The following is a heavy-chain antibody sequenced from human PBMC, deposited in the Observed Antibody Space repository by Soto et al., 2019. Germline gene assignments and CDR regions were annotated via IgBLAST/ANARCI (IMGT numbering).Heavy chain of an antibody. CDR2: INPNSGDT. CDR1: GYTFTGYF. V-gene: IGHV1-2*02. CDR3: EKIKIYYQSSGPFDY. J-gene: IGHJ4*02. D-gene: IGHD6-19*01. Sequence: ASVKVSCKASGYTFTGYFIHWVRQAPGQGLEWMGWINPNSGDTNYAQKFQGRVTMTRDTSITTTYMEVSGLRSDDTAVYYCEKIKIYYQSSGPFDYWGQGTLVTVSS.